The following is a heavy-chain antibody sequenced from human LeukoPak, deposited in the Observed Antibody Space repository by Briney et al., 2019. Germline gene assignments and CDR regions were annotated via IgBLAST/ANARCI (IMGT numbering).Heavy chain of an antibody. J-gene: IGHJ4*02. CDR2: IYSGGST. Sequence: GGSLRLSCAASGFTFSSNYMSWVRQAPGKGLEWVSVIYSGGSTYYAGSVKGRFTISRDNSKNTLYLQMNSLRAEDTAVYYCARGHAGYYYDSSGYFDYWGQGTLVTVSS. D-gene: IGHD3-22*01. CDR3: ARGHAGYYYDSSGYFDY. V-gene: IGHV3-53*01. CDR1: GFTFSSNY.